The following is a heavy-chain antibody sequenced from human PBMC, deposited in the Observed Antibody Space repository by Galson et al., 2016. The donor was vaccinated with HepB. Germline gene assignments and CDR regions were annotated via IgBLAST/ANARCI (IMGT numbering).Heavy chain of an antibody. D-gene: IGHD3-22*01. J-gene: IGHJ3*02. V-gene: IGHV3-53*01. CDR1: GFSVSGKY. CDR2: IFSGDAT. Sequence: SLRLSCAASGFSVSGKYMSWARQAPGKGLEWVSAIFSGDATYYRDSVKGRFTISRDTSKNPLYLQMNNLRAEDTAIYYCEGYSDPFDIWGQGTMVTVSS. CDR3: EGYSDPFDI.